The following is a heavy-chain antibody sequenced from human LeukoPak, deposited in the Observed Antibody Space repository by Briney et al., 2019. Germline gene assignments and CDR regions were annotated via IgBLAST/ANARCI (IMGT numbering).Heavy chain of an antibody. Sequence: GGSLRLSCAASGFTFSDSDIHWVRQASGKGLEWVGRITTKRSNYATAYTASVKGRFTISRHDSENTAYLQMNSLKTEDTALYYCATYRSGHYWGQGTLVTVSS. J-gene: IGHJ4*02. CDR2: ITTKRSNYAT. V-gene: IGHV3-73*01. CDR1: GFTFSDSD. CDR3: ATYRSGHY. D-gene: IGHD6-19*01.